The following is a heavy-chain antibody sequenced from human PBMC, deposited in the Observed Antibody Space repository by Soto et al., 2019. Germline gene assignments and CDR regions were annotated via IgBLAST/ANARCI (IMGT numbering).Heavy chain of an antibody. Sequence: PSETLSLTCTVSGGSISSSSYYWGWIRQPPGKGLEWIGSIYYSGSTYYNPSLKSRVTISVDTSKNQFSLKLSSVTAADTAVYYCARSYGPGFDYWGQGILVTVS. CDR3: ARSYGPGFDY. CDR1: GGSISSSSYY. CDR2: IYYSGST. J-gene: IGHJ4*02. D-gene: IGHD1-26*01. V-gene: IGHV4-39*01.